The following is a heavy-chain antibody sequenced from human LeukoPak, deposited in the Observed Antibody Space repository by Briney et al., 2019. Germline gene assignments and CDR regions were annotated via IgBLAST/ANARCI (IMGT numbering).Heavy chain of an antibody. Sequence: AGGSLRLSCAASGFTFSSYAMSWVRQAPGKRLEWVSAISGSGGSTYYADSVKGRFTISRDNSKNTLYLQMNSLRAEDTAVYYCTTGYPSFDYWGQGTLVTVSS. CDR1: GFTFSSYA. CDR2: ISGSGGST. J-gene: IGHJ4*02. CDR3: TTGYPSFDY. D-gene: IGHD3-9*01. V-gene: IGHV3-23*01.